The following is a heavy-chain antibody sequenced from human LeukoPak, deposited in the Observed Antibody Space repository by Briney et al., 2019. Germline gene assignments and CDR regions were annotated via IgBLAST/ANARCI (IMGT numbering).Heavy chain of an antibody. CDR1: GFTFSSYA. CDR2: IGGSGGST. V-gene: IGHV3-23*01. Sequence: GGSLRLSCAASGFTFSSYAMSWVRQAPGKGLEWVSAIGGSGGSTYYADSVKGRFTISRDNSKSTLYLQMNSLRAEDTAVYYCAKDTIRNYCTSTSCYVVYWGQGTLVTVSS. J-gene: IGHJ4*02. D-gene: IGHD2-2*01. CDR3: AKDTIRNYCTSTSCYVVY.